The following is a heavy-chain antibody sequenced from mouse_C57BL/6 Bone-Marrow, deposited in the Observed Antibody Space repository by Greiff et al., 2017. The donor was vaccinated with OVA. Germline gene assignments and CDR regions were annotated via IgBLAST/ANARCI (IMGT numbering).Heavy chain of an antibody. D-gene: IGHD1-1*01. CDR1: GYTFTSYW. Sequence: QVQLQQPGAELVKPGASVKLSCKASGYTFTSYWMHWVKQRPGQGLEWIGMIHPNSGSTNYNEKFKSKATLTVDKSSSTAYLQLSSLTADDSAVYYCASITTVVATRYFDVWGTGTTVTVSS. CDR3: ASITTVVATRYFDV. CDR2: IHPNSGST. J-gene: IGHJ1*03. V-gene: IGHV1-64*01.